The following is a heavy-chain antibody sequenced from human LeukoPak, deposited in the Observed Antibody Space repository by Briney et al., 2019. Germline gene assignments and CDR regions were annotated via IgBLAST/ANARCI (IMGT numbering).Heavy chain of an antibody. CDR3: ARGSLSSGFDP. CDR2: INTNGTTT. D-gene: IGHD6-6*01. CDR1: GFTFSSHW. J-gene: IGHJ5*02. V-gene: IGHV3-74*01. Sequence: GVLRLSCAASGFTFSSHWMHWVRQAPGKGLVWVSRINTNGTTTNYADSVKGRFTISRDNAKNSLSLQMSSLRAEDTAVYYCARGSLSSGFDPWGQGTLVTVSS.